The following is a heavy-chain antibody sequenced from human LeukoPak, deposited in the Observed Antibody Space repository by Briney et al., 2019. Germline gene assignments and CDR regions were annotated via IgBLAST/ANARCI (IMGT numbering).Heavy chain of an antibody. D-gene: IGHD4-11*01. Sequence: GGSLRLSCAASGFSFSDYAMHWVRQAPGKGLEWVAIISYDGSNKEYADSVKGRFTISRDNSKNTLYLQMNSLRAEDTAVYYCARDGTVTAGPFDPWGRGTLVTVSS. CDR3: ARDGTVTAGPFDP. CDR1: GFSFSDYA. J-gene: IGHJ5*02. V-gene: IGHV3-30-3*01. CDR2: ISYDGSNK.